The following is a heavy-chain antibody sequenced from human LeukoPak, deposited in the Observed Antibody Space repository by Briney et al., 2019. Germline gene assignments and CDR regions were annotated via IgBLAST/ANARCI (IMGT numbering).Heavy chain of an antibody. CDR3: AREEPVRGVDY. J-gene: IGHJ4*02. CDR2: IIPIFGTA. CDR1: GGTFSSYA. Sequence: SVKVSCKASGGTFSSYATSWVRQAPGQGLEWMGGIIPIFGTANYAQKFEGRVTITADESTSTAYKELSSLRSEDTAVYYCAREEPVRGVDYWGQGTLVTVSS. D-gene: IGHD3-10*01. V-gene: IGHV1-69*13.